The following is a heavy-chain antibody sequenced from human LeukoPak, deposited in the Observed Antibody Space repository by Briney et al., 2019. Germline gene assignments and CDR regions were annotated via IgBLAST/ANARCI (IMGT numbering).Heavy chain of an antibody. CDR2: ISGGGGST. Sequence: GGSLRLTCAASGFIFSCYAMSWVRQAPGKGLEWVSGISGGGGSTYYADSVKGRFAISRDNSKNRLFLRMNSLRAEDTAVYYCAKAGSGYSYFDDWGQGTLVTVSS. CDR1: GFIFSCYA. CDR3: AKAGSGYSYFDD. D-gene: IGHD3-22*01. J-gene: IGHJ4*02. V-gene: IGHV3-23*01.